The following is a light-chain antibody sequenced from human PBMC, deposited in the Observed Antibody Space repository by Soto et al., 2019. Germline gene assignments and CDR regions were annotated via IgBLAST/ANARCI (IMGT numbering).Light chain of an antibody. J-gene: IGKJ4*01. V-gene: IGKV1-5*01. CDR1: QSISGW. CDR2: DAS. Sequence: DIQMTQSPSTLSASVGDRVTITCRASQSISGWLAWYQQKPGKAPKLLIYDASSLESGVPSRFSGSGSGTEFTLTISSLQPDDFATYYCQQYNSYSPLTFGGGTELDNK. CDR3: QQYNSYSPLT.